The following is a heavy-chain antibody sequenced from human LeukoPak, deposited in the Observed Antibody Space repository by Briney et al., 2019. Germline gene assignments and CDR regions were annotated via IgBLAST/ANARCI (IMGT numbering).Heavy chain of an antibody. D-gene: IGHD3-9*01. CDR1: GGSFSGYY. V-gene: IGHV4-34*01. Sequence: SETLSLTCVVYGGSFSGYYWSWIRQPPGKGLEWIGEINHSGSTNYNPSLKSRVTISVDTSKNQFSLKVTSVTAADTAVYYCVRRGFDRYYYYYYMDVWDKGTTVTISS. CDR2: INHSGST. CDR3: VRRGFDRYYYYYYMDV. J-gene: IGHJ6*03.